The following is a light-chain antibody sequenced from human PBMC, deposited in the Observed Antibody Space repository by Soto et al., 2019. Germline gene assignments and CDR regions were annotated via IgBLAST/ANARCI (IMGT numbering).Light chain of an antibody. CDR3: QQFNIYPYT. J-gene: IGKJ2*01. Sequence: DIQMTQSPSTLSASVGDTVTFTCRASQSIGNWMAWYQQTPGKAPKLLIYRGSSLQIGVPSRFSGSGSGTEFPLTIVNLQPDDFAVYFCQQFNIYPYTFGPGTKLEI. CDR1: QSIGNW. CDR2: RGS. V-gene: IGKV1-5*03.